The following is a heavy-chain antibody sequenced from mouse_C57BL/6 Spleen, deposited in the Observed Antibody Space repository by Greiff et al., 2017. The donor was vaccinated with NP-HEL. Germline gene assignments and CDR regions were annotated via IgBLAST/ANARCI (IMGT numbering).Heavy chain of an antibody. CDR3: ARGDYGVYAMDY. Sequence: VQLQQPGAELVRPGSSVKLSCKASGYTFTSYWMHWVKQRPIQGLEWIGNIDPSDSETHYNQKFKDKATLTVDKSSSTAYMQLSSLTSEDSAVYYCARGDYGVYAMDYWGQGTSVTVSS. D-gene: IGHD1-1*01. J-gene: IGHJ4*01. CDR1: GYTFTSYW. CDR2: IDPSDSET. V-gene: IGHV1-52*01.